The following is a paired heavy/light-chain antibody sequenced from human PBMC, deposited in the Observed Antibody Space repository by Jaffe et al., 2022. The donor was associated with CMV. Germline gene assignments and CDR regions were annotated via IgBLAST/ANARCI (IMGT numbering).Heavy chain of an antibody. D-gene: IGHD2-2*02. CDR2: INPSGGST. CDR3: ARDGGAIDTNPRAPASLVYYYMDV. Sequence: QVQLVQSGAEVKKPGASVKVSCKASGYTFTSYYMHWVRQAPGQGLEWMGIINPSGGSTSYAQKFQGRVTMTRDTSTSTVYMELSSLRSEDTAVYYCARDGGAIDTNPRAPASLVYYYMDVWGKGTTVTVSS. CDR1: GYTFTSYY. V-gene: IGHV1-46*01. J-gene: IGHJ6*03.
Light chain of an antibody. J-gene: IGLJ2*01. CDR2: GNS. CDR1: SSNIGAGYD. CDR3: QSYDSSLSGSKVV. V-gene: IGLV1-40*01. Sequence: QSVLTQPPSVSGAPGQRVTISCTGSSSNIGAGYDVHWYQQLPGTAPKLLIYGNSNRPSGVPDRFSGSKSGTSASLAITGLQAEDEADYYCQSYDSSLSGSKVVFGGGTKLTVL.